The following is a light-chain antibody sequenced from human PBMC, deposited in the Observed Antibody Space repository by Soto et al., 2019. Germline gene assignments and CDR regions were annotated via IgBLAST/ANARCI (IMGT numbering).Light chain of an antibody. V-gene: IGKV1-9*01. J-gene: IGKJ4*01. CDR3: QQLNSSTLT. CDR1: QGIRSY. Sequence: IQFTQSPSSLSASVGDRVTITCRASQGIRSYLAWYQQKPGKAPKILIYAASTLQSGVLSRFSGSGSGTDFTLTISSLQPEDFATYYCQQLNSSTLTFGGGTKVDIK. CDR2: AAS.